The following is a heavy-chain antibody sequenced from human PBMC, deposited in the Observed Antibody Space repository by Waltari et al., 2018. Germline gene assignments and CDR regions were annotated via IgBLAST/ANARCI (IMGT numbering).Heavy chain of an antibody. J-gene: IGHJ4*02. D-gene: IGHD2-21*02. CDR3: ARDQDGDSNLDY. CDR2: SRSKARNYIT. CDR1: GVPLRDHD. Sequence: EVQLVESGGGLVQPGVSLRLSCAVSGVPLRDHDLDWVRQAPDKRLEWVGRSRSKARNYITEYAASVRGRFSIFRDDSDNSLYLQMSSLKIEDTAVYYCARDQDGDSNLDYWGQGTLVAVSS. V-gene: IGHV3-72*01.